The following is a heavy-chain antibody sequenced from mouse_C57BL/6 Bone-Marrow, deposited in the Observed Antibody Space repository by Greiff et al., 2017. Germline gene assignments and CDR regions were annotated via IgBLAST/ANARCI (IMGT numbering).Heavy chain of an antibody. CDR3: ARPGGSSPYYYAMDY. D-gene: IGHD1-1*01. J-gene: IGHJ4*01. V-gene: IGHV5-4*01. CDR1: GFTFSSYA. CDR2: ISDGGSYT. Sequence: EVQRVESGGGLVKPGGSLKLSCAASGFTFSSYAMSWVRQTPEKRLEWVATISDGGSYTYYPDNVKGRFTISRDNAKNNLYLQMSHLKSEDTAMYDCARPGGSSPYYYAMDYWGQGTSVTVSS.